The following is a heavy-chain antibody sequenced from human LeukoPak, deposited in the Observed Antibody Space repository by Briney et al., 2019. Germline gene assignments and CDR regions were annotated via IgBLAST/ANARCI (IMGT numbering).Heavy chain of an antibody. J-gene: IGHJ5*02. CDR3: AKDILAHYDFWSGYPFDP. V-gene: IGHV3-43*02. CDR1: GFTFDDYA. Sequence: GGSLRLSCAASGFTFDDYARHWVRQAPGKGLEWVSLISGDGGSTYYADSVKGRFTISRDNSKSSLYLQMNSLRTEDTALYYCAKDILAHYDFWSGYPFDPWGQGTLVTVSS. D-gene: IGHD3-3*01. CDR2: ISGDGGST.